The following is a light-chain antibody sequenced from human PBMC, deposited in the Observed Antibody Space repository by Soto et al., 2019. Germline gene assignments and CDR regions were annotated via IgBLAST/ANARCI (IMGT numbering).Light chain of an antibody. J-gene: IGKJ4*01. Sequence: EIVLTQSPATLSLSPGERATLSCRASQRVSSYLAWYQQKLGQAPRLLIYDASNRATGIPARFSGSGSGTDFTLTNSSLEPEDFAVYYCQQRSNWPLTFGGGTKVDIK. CDR1: QRVSSY. V-gene: IGKV3-11*01. CDR3: QQRSNWPLT. CDR2: DAS.